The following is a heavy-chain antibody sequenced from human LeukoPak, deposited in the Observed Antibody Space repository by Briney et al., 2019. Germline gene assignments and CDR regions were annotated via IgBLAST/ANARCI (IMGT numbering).Heavy chain of an antibody. Sequence: GGSLRLSCAASGFTFSSYGMHWVRQAPGKGLEWVAFIRYDGSNKYYADSVKGRLTISRDKSKNTLYLQMNSLRAEDTAVYYCAKGKTGIAGYFDYWGQGTLVTVSS. CDR3: AKGKTGIAGYFDY. CDR1: GFTFSSYG. V-gene: IGHV3-30*02. J-gene: IGHJ4*02. CDR2: IRYDGSNK. D-gene: IGHD6-13*01.